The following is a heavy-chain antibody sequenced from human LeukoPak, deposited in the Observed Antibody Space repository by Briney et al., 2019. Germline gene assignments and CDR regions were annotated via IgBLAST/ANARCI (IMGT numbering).Heavy chain of an antibody. Sequence: SVKVSCKVSGYTLTELSMHWVRKAPGKGLEWMGGFDPEDGETIYAQKFQGRVTMTEDTSTDTAYMELSSLRSEDTAVYYCATRFPMVVAAIARNNWFDPWGQGTLVTVSS. D-gene: IGHD2-15*01. CDR2: FDPEDGET. CDR3: ATRFPMVVAAIARNNWFDP. CDR1: GYTLTELS. J-gene: IGHJ5*02. V-gene: IGHV1-24*01.